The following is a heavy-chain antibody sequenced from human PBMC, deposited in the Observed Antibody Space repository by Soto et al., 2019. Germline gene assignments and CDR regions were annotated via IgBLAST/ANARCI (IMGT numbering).Heavy chain of an antibody. J-gene: IGHJ4*02. D-gene: IGHD1-26*01. CDR2: IIPIFGTA. CDR3: ARVGGATMRAPAFDY. CDR1: GGTFSSYA. V-gene: IGHV1-69*01. Sequence: QVQLVQSGAEVKKPGSSVKVSCQASGGTFSSYAISWVRQAPGQGLEWMGGIIPIFGTANYAQKFQGRVTITADESTSTAYMGLSSLRSEDTAVYYCARVGGATMRAPAFDYWGQGTLVTVSS.